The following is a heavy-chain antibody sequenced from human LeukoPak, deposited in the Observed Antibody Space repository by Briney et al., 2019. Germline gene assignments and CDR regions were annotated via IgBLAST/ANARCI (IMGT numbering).Heavy chain of an antibody. D-gene: IGHD1-26*01. CDR3: ARDPYSGSYGDYYYYYMAV. CDR2: ITTSITYI. CDR1: GFSFSTYN. Sequence: GESLRLSCAASGFSFSTYNMNWVRQAPGKGLEWVSSITTSITYIYYADSVEGRFTISRDNAKNSLYLQMNSLRAEDTAVYYCARDPYSGSYGDYYYYYMAVWGKGTTVTISS. J-gene: IGHJ6*03. V-gene: IGHV3-21*01.